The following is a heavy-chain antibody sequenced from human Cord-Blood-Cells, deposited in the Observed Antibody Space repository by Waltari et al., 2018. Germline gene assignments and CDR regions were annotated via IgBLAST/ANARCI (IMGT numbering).Heavy chain of an antibody. D-gene: IGHD3-10*01. CDR2: INHSGST. V-gene: IGHV4-34*01. CDR1: GGSFSGYY. Sequence: QVQLQQWGAGLLKPSETLSLTCAVYGGSFSGYYWSWIRQPPGKGLEWIGEINHSGSTNYNPSLKSRFTRSGDTSKSQVSLKLSSVTAADTAVYYCARRYKILGSGSYYDAFDIWGQGTMVTVSS. CDR3: ARRYKILGSGSYYDAFDI. J-gene: IGHJ3*02.